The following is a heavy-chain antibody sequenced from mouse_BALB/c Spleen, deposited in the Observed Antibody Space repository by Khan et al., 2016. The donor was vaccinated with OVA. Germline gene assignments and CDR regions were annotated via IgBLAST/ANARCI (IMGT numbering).Heavy chain of an antibody. CDR2: IDPANGNT. CDR3: ARMNA. CDR1: GFNFKDTY. Sequence: IQLVQSGAELVKPGASVKLSCTASGFNFKDTYMHWVKQRPEKGLEWIGRIDPANGNTKYDPKFQGKATITEDTSSKTAYLQLSSLTTEDTAVYYCARMNAWGQGTTLTVSS. J-gene: IGHJ2*01. V-gene: IGHV14-3*02.